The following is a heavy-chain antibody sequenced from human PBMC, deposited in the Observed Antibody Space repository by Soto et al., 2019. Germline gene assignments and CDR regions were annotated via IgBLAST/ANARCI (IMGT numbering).Heavy chain of an antibody. CDR3: AKCGYSYGYDSPWFDP. Sequence: ASETLSLTCTVSGGSISSYYWSWIRQPPGKGLEWIGYIYYSGSTNYNPSLKSRVTISVDTSKNQFSLKLSSVTAADTAVYYCAKCGYSYGYDSPWFDPWGQGTLVTVSS. J-gene: IGHJ5*02. CDR2: IYYSGST. D-gene: IGHD5-18*01. CDR1: GGSISSYY. V-gene: IGHV4-59*01.